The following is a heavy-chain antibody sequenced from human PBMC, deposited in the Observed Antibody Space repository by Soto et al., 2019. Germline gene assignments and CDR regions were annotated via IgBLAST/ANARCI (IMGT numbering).Heavy chain of an antibody. CDR1: GFTFSNYG. D-gene: IGHD4-17*01. J-gene: IGHJ4*02. CDR3: AKDHLTTTVTTVGY. Sequence: QVQLVESGGGVVQPGRSLRLSCAASGFTFSNYGMHWVRQAPGKGLEWVAVISYHGSDKYYADSVKGRFTISRDNSKNTLSLQMDSLRAEDTAVYYCAKDHLTTTVTTVGYWGQGTVVSVSS. CDR2: ISYHGSDK. V-gene: IGHV3-30*18.